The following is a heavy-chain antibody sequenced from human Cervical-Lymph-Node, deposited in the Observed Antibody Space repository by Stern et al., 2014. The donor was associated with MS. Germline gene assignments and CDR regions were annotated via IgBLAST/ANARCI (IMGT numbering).Heavy chain of an antibody. CDR1: GYKFSIYW. Sequence: EVQLVESGAELIRPGESLKISCKGSGYKFSIYWIAWVRQMPGKGLEWMGIIYPGDSETRYSPSFHGQVTMSADKSTSTAYLQWSSLNASDTAMYFCARQTTAWASDVWGQGTLVTVSS. CDR2: IYPGDSET. D-gene: IGHD1-14*01. J-gene: IGHJ4*02. V-gene: IGHV5-51*01. CDR3: ARQTTAWASDV.